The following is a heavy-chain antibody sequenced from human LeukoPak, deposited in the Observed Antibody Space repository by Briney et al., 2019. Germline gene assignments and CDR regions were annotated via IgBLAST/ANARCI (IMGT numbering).Heavy chain of an antibody. V-gene: IGHV1-69*13. CDR1: GGTFSSYA. D-gene: IGHD2-2*01. J-gene: IGHJ3*02. CDR2: IIPIFGTA. Sequence: ASVKASCKASGGTFSSYAISWVRQAPGQGLEWMGGIIPIFGTANYAQKFQGRVTITADESTSTAYMELSSLRSEDTAVYYCARDTRYCSSTSCSPDPFDIWGQGTMVTVSS. CDR3: ARDTRYCSSTSCSPDPFDI.